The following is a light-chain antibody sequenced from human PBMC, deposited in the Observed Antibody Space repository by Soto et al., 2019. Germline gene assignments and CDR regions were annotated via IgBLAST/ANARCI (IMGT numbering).Light chain of an antibody. CDR3: QVWDSSSDHREV. V-gene: IGLV3-21*04. Sequence: SYELTQPPSVSVAPGKTARITCEGNNIGSKSVHWYQQKPGQAPVLVIYYDSDRPSGIPERFSGSNSGNTATLTISRVEAGDEADYYCQVWDSSSDHREVFGGGTKLTVL. CDR2: YDS. CDR1: NIGSKS. J-gene: IGLJ2*01.